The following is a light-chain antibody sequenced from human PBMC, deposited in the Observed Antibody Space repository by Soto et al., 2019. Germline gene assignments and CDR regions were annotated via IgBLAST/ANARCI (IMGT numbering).Light chain of an antibody. CDR3: QSYDSSLSWV. CDR1: SSNIGAPYN. J-gene: IGLJ3*02. CDR2: GNS. Sequence: QSVLTQPPSVSGAPGQRVTISCTGSSSNIGAPYNVHWYQQLPGTAPKLLIYGNSNRPSGVPDRFSGSKSGTSASLAITGLQAEDEADYYCQSYDSSLSWVFGGGTKLTVL. V-gene: IGLV1-40*01.